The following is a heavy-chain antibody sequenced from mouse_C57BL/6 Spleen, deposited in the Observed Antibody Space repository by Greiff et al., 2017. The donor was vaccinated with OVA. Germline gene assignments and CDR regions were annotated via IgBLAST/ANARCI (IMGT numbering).Heavy chain of an antibody. J-gene: IGHJ1*03. CDR1: GFTFTDYY. CDR3: ARWRYWYFDV. CDR2: IRNKANGYTT. Sequence: EVMLVESGGGLVQPGGSLSLSCAASGFTFTDYYMSWVRQPPGKALEWLGFIRNKANGYTTEYSASVKGRFTISRDNSQSILYLQMNALRAEDSATYCCARWRYWYFDVWGTGTTVTVSS. V-gene: IGHV7-3*01.